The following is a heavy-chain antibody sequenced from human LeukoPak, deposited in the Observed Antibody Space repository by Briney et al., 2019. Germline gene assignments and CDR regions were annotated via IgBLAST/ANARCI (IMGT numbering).Heavy chain of an antibody. CDR1: GGSISSYY. D-gene: IGHD6-19*01. CDR2: ICYSGNT. CDR3: ARVRYSSGWYPFDY. J-gene: IGHJ4*02. V-gene: IGHV4-59*01. Sequence: SETLSLTCTVSGGSISSYYWSWIRQPPGKGLEWIGYICYSGNTNYNPSLKSRVTISVDTSKNQFSLKLSSVTAADTAVYYCARVRYSSGWYPFDYWGQGTLVTVSS.